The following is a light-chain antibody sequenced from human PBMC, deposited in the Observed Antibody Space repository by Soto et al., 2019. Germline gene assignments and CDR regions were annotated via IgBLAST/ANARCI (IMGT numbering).Light chain of an antibody. CDR1: SSDVGGYNY. CDR2: DVS. CDR3: GSYRSSSAPV. Sequence: QSALTQPASVSGSPGQSITISCTGTSSDVGGYNYVYWYQQHPGKAPKLLIYDVSNRPSGVSNRFSGSKSGNTASLTISGLQAEDEADYYCGSYRSSSAPVFGGVTKLTVL. V-gene: IGLV2-14*03. J-gene: IGLJ2*01.